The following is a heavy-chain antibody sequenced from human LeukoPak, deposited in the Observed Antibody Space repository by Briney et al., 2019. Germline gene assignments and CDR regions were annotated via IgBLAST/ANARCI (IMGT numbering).Heavy chain of an antibody. CDR2: INSDATST. D-gene: IGHD6-13*01. V-gene: IGHV3-74*01. CDR3: VRGSPGYSSSWHAY. J-gene: IGHJ4*02. CDR1: GFMLSSTW. Sequence: GGSLRLSCAASGFMLSSTWMHWVRQAPGKGLVWVSRINSDATSTSYADSVRGRFTISRDDAKNTMYLQMNSLRAEDTAMYYCVRGSPGYSSSWHAYWGQGTLVTVSS.